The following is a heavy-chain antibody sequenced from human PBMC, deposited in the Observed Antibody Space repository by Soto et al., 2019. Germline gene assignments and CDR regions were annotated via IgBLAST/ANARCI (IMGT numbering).Heavy chain of an antibody. D-gene: IGHD5-12*01. V-gene: IGHV3-23*01. CDR3: TRYSGYEFLHHPFDY. CDR2: ISGSGGST. Sequence: GGSLRLSCAASGFTFSSYAMSWARQATRKGLEWVSAISGSGGSTYYADSVKGRFTISRDNSKNTLYLQMNSLRAEDTAVYYCTRYSGYEFLHHPFDYWGQGTLVTVSS. CDR1: GFTFSSYA. J-gene: IGHJ4*02.